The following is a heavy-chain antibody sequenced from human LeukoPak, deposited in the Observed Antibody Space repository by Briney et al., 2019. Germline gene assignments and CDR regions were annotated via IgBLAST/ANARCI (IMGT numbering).Heavy chain of an antibody. CDR2: IYHSVST. D-gene: IGHD3-10*01. CDR3: ARTDGSGSYCDY. CDR1: GGSISSSNW. V-gene: IGHV4-4*02. J-gene: IGHJ4*02. Sequence: SGTLSLTCAVSGGSISSSNWWSWVRQPPGKGLEWIGEIYHSVSTNCNPSLKSRVTISVDKSKNQFSLKLSSVTAADTAVYYCARTDGSGSYCDYWGQGTLVTVSS.